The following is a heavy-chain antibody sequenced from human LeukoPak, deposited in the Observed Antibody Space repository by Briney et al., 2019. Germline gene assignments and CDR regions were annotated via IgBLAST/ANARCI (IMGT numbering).Heavy chain of an antibody. V-gene: IGHV1-18*01. Sequence: ASVKVSCKVSGYTFTSYGISWVRQAPGQGLEWMGWISAYNGNTNYAQKLQGRVTMTRNTSISTAYMELSSLRSEDTAVYYCARVPPVDILTGYSDYWGQGTLVTVSS. CDR2: ISAYNGNT. J-gene: IGHJ4*02. D-gene: IGHD3-9*01. CDR1: GYTFTSYG. CDR3: ARVPPVDILTGYSDY.